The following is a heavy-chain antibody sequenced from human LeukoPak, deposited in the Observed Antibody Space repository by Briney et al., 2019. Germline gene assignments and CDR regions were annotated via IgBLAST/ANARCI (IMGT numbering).Heavy chain of an antibody. V-gene: IGHV3-64D*09. CDR2: ISDSGGST. CDR3: VRGYSFGPYGMDV. J-gene: IGHJ6*02. CDR1: GFPFSSYA. Sequence: QTGGSLRLSCSASGFPFSSYAMHWVRQAPGKGLEYVSSISDSGGSTYYADSVKGRFTISRDNSTNTLYLQMSSLRAEDTVVYFCVRGYSFGPYGMDVWGQGTTVTVSS. D-gene: IGHD2-15*01.